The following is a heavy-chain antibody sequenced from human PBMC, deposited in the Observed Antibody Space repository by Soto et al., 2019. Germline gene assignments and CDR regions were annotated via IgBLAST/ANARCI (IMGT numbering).Heavy chain of an antibody. J-gene: IGHJ6*02. V-gene: IGHV3-30*18. D-gene: IGHD2-21*02. Sequence: VPLVESGGGVVQPGRSLRLSCAASGFTFSSYGMHWVRQAPGKGLEWVAVISYDGSNKYYADSVKGRFTISRDNSKNTLYLQMNSLRAEDTAVYYCAKDWDIVVVTAIRYGMDVWGQGTTVTVSS. CDR1: GFTFSSYG. CDR3: AKDWDIVVVTAIRYGMDV. CDR2: ISYDGSNK.